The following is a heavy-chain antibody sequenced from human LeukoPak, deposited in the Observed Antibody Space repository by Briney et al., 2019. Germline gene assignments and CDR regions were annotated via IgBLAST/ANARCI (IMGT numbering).Heavy chain of an antibody. CDR2: IKQDGSEK. CDR1: GFTFSSYW. V-gene: IGHV3-7*01. CDR3: AREADGYFDWSPTLDV. D-gene: IGHD3-9*01. Sequence: GGSLRLSCAASGFTFSSYWMSWVRQAPGKGLEWVANIKQDGSEKYYVDSVKGRFTISRGNAKNSLYLQMNSLRAEDTAVYYCAREADGYFDWSPTLDVWGQGTTVTVSS. J-gene: IGHJ6*02.